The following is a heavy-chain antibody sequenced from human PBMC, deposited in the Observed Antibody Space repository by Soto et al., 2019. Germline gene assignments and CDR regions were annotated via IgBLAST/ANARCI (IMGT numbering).Heavy chain of an antibody. V-gene: IGHV1-8*01. D-gene: IGHD6-13*01. J-gene: IGHJ5*02. CDR1: GYTFTSYD. CDR2: MNPDSGNT. CDR3: AREAVQYTSSWYS. Sequence: ASVKVSCKASGYTFTSYDINWVRQATGQGPEWMGWMNPDSGNTGHAQKFQGRVTMTRDTSISTAYMELSGLTSEDTAVYYCAREAVQYTSSWYSWGQGTQVTVSS.